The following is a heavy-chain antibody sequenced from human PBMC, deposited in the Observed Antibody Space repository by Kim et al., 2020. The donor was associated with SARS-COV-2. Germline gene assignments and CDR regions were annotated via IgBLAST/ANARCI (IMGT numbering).Heavy chain of an antibody. CDR1: GGSISSSSYY. CDR3: ARLPLGELSSPYFDY. V-gene: IGHV4-39*01. CDR2: IYYSGST. D-gene: IGHD3-16*02. Sequence: SETLSLTCTVSGGSISSSSYYWGWIRQPPGKGLEWIGSIYYSGSTYYNPSLKSRVTISVDTSKNQFSLKLSSVTAADTAVYYCARLPLGELSSPYFDYWGQGTLVTVSS. J-gene: IGHJ4*02.